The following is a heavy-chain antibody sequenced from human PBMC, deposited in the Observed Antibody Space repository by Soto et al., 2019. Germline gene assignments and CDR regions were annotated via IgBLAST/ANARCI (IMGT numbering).Heavy chain of an antibody. CDR1: GFTFSSYA. J-gene: IGHJ4*02. CDR2: ISDSGGST. D-gene: IGHD6-13*01. CDR3: AKGYSSSWYVPDY. V-gene: IGHV3-23*01. Sequence: GGSLRLSCAASGFTFSSYAMTWVRQAPGKGLEWVSSISDSGGSTYYADSVKGRFTISRDNSKNTLYLLMNSLRAEDTAVYYCAKGYSSSWYVPDYWGQGTLVTVSS.